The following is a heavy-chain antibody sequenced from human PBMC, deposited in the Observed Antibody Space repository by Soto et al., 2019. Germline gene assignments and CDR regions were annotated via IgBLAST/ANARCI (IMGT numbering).Heavy chain of an antibody. V-gene: IGHV1-46*03. J-gene: IGHJ2*01. CDR3: ARATGYSSSWDSWYFDL. D-gene: IGHD6-13*01. CDR1: GYTFTSYY. Sequence: QVQLVQSGAEVKKPGASVKVSCKASGYTFTSYYMHWVRQAPGQGLEWMGIINPSGGSTSYAQKFPGRVTMTRDTSTSTVYMELSSLRSEDTAVYYCARATGYSSSWDSWYFDLWGRGTLVTVSS. CDR2: INPSGGST.